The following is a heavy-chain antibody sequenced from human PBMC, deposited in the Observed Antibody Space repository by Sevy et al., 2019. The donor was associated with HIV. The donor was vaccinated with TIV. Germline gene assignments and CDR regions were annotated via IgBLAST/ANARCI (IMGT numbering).Heavy chain of an antibody. Sequence: GGSLRLSCAASGFSLNSYWMSWVRQAPGKGLEWVPNIKQDGSVKYYVDSVKGRFTISRDNARNLLYLQMNSLRAEDTALYYCVRAIAADGSFWGQGTLVTVSS. CDR2: IKQDGSVK. CDR1: GFSLNSYW. J-gene: IGHJ4*02. D-gene: IGHD6-13*01. V-gene: IGHV3-7*01. CDR3: VRAIAADGSF.